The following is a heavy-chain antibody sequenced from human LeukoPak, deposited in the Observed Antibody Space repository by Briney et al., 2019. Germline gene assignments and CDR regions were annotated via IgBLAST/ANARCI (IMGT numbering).Heavy chain of an antibody. CDR2: ISSRSSYI. CDR1: GFTFSTYT. D-gene: IGHD1-7*01. CDR3: ARERTTIVSGTTIGAY. V-gene: IGHV3-21*01. J-gene: IGHJ4*02. Sequence: PGGSLRLSCAASGFTFSTYTMNWVRQAPGKGLEWVSSISSRSSYIYYADSVKGRFTISRDNAKNLVFLQMNSLRADDTAVYYCARERTTIVSGTTIGAYWGQGTLVTVSS.